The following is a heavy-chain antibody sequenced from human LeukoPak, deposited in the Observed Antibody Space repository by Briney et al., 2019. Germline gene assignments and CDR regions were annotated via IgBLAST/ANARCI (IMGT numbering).Heavy chain of an antibody. J-gene: IGHJ3*02. Sequence: SVKVSCKASGGTFSSYAISWVRQAPGQGLEWMGGIIPIFGTANYAQKFQDRVTITADESTSTAYMELSSLRSEDTAVYYCARAERYCSGGSCLPDDAFDIWGQGTMVTVSS. D-gene: IGHD2-15*01. CDR1: GGTFSSYA. V-gene: IGHV1-69*13. CDR3: ARAERYCSGGSCLPDDAFDI. CDR2: IIPIFGTA.